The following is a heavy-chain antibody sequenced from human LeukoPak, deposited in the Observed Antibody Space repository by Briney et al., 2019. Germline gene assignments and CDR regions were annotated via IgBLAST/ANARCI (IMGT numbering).Heavy chain of an antibody. V-gene: IGHV1-18*01. CDR3: ARDRSTVTVDYYYHYGMDA. D-gene: IGHD1-14*01. CDR2: NSAYNGNT. Sequence: ASVKVSCKASGYTFTSYGISWVRQAPGQWLEWMGWNSAYNGNTNSAQKLQGRVTMTTDTSTSTAYMELRSLRSDDTAVYYCARDRSTVTVDYYYHYGMDAWGQGTTVTVSS. CDR1: GYTFTSYG. J-gene: IGHJ6*02.